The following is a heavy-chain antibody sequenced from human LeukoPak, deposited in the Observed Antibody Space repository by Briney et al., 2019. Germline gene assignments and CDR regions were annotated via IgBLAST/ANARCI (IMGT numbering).Heavy chain of an antibody. J-gene: IGHJ3*02. Sequence: SETLSLTCTVSGGSISSYYWSWIRQPAGKGLEWIGRIYTSGSTNYNPSLKSRVTTSVDTSKNQFSLKLSSVTAADTAVYYCARGVLGYCSGGSCYSLQFDIWGQGTMVTVSS. D-gene: IGHD2-15*01. V-gene: IGHV4-4*07. CDR2: IYTSGST. CDR3: ARGVLGYCSGGSCYSLQFDI. CDR1: GGSISSYY.